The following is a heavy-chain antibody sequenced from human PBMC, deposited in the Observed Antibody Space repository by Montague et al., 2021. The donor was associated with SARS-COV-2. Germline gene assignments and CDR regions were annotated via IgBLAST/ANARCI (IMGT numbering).Heavy chain of an antibody. CDR2: ISYDGSNK. D-gene: IGHD3-10*01. CDR3: ARDREITMVRGAPLYGMDV. CDR1: GFTFSSYA. Sequence: SLRLSCAASGFTFSSYAMHWVRQAPGKGLEWVAVISYDGSNKYYADSVKGRFTISRDNSKNTLYLQMNSLRAEDTAVYYCARDREITMVRGAPLYGMDVWGQETTVTVSS. J-gene: IGHJ6*02. V-gene: IGHV3-30-3*01.